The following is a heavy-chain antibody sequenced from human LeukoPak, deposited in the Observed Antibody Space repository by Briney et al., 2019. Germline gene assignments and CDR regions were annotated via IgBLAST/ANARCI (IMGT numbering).Heavy chain of an antibody. D-gene: IGHD5-18*01. J-gene: IGHJ4*02. V-gene: IGHV4-39*07. Sequence: SQTLSLTCTVSGGSISSGSYYWSWIRQPPGKGLEWIGEINHSGSTNYNPSLKSRVTISVDTSKNQFSLKLSSVTAADTAVYYCARDLGGYRHGLEGDYWGQGTLVTVSS. CDR2: INHSGST. CDR3: ARDLGGYRHGLEGDY. CDR1: GGSISSGSYY.